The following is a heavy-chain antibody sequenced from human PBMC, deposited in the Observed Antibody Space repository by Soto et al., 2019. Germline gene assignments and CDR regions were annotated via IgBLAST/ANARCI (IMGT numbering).Heavy chain of an antibody. CDR2: ISGSGGST. CDR1: GFTFSSYA. Sequence: GESLKISCAASGFTFSSYAISWVRQAPGKGLEWVSAISGSGGSTYYADSVKGRFTISRDNSKNTLYLQMNSLRAEDTAVYYCAKDQRDDQLLCPIDYWGQGTLVTVSS. J-gene: IGHJ4*02. D-gene: IGHD2-2*01. CDR3: AKDQRDDQLLCPIDY. V-gene: IGHV3-23*01.